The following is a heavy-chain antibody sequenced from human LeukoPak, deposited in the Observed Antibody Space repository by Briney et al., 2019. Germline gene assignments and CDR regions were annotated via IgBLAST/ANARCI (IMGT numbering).Heavy chain of an antibody. V-gene: IGHV3-33*01. CDR2: KWYDGSNK. Sequence: PGGARRLSCAGSGFTFSSKGMHGVGQAPGKGREGGAVKWYDGSNKYYADSVKGRFIISRDNAKNSLSLQMNSLRAEDTAVYFCVRDNIAAAGDDNFDIWGQGTMVTVSS. CDR1: GFTFSSKG. J-gene: IGHJ3*02. D-gene: IGHD6-13*01. CDR3: VRDNIAAAGDDNFDI.